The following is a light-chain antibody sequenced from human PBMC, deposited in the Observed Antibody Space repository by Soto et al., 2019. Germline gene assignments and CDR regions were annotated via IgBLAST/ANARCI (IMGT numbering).Light chain of an antibody. Sequence: DIQMTQSPSSLSASVGDRVTITCRASQSISSYLNWYQQKPWKAPKLLIYAASRLQSGVPSRFSGSGSGTDFPLTISSLQPEDFGTYYFQQCYSTPYTFGQGTKLEIK. V-gene: IGKV1-39*01. CDR2: AAS. CDR3: QQCYSTPYT. CDR1: QSISSY. J-gene: IGKJ2*01.